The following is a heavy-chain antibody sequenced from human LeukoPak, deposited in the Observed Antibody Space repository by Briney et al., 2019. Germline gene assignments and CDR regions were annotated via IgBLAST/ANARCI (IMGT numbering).Heavy chain of an antibody. CDR1: GGSISSYY. Sequence: KTSETLSLTCTVSGGSISSYYWSWIRQPAGKGLEWIGRIYTSGSTNYDPSLKSRVTMPVDTSKNQFSLKLSSVTAADTAVYYCAREGQTGTYYYYYYMDVWGKGTTVTVSS. V-gene: IGHV4-4*07. J-gene: IGHJ6*03. CDR2: IYTSGST. D-gene: IGHD1-1*01. CDR3: AREGQTGTYYYYYYMDV.